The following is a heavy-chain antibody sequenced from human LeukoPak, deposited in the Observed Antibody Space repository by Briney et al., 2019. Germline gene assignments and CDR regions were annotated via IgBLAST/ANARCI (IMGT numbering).Heavy chain of an antibody. Sequence: ASVKVSCKTSGYTFTTYGISWVRQAPGQGLEWMGWISAYNGNTNYAQKLQGRVTMTTDTSTSTAYMELRSLRSDDTAVYYCALLDMATDYDDWGQGTLVTVSS. V-gene: IGHV1-18*01. CDR2: ISAYNGNT. J-gene: IGHJ4*02. D-gene: IGHD5-24*01. CDR1: GYTFTTYG. CDR3: ALLDMATDYDD.